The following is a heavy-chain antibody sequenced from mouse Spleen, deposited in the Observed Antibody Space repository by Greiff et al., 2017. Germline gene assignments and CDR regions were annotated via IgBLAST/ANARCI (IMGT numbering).Heavy chain of an antibody. V-gene: IGHV5-16*01. CDR2: INYDGGST. D-gene: IGHD3-2*02. CDR1: GFTFSDYY. Sequence: DVMLVESEGGLVQPGSSMKLSCTASGFTFSDYYMAWVRQVPEKGLEWVANINYDGGSTYYLDSLKSRFIISRDNAKNILNLQMSSLKSEDTGTYYCARVTSGYGGYAMDYWGQGTSVTVSS. CDR3: ARVTSGYGGYAMDY. J-gene: IGHJ4*01.